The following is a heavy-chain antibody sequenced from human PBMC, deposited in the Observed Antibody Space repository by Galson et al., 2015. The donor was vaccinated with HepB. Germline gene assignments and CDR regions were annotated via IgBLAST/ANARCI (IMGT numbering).Heavy chain of an antibody. CDR1: GGTFSSYA. D-gene: IGHD4-23*01. J-gene: IGHJ3*02. CDR3: ASLYGGNGRDAFDI. CDR2: IIPIFGTA. Sequence: SVKVSCKASGGTFSSYAISWVRQAPGQGLEWMGGIIPIFGTANYAQKFQGRVTITADKSTSTAYMELSSLRSEDTAVYYCASLYGGNGRDAFDIWGQGTMVTVSS. V-gene: IGHV1-69*06.